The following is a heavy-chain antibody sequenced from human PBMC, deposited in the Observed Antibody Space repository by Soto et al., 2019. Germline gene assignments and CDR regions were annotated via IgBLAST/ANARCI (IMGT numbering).Heavy chain of an antibody. CDR3: AKSYFTVRQLVQGYYYYGMDV. CDR2: ISWDGGST. D-gene: IGHD6-6*01. V-gene: IGHV3-43*01. CDR1: GFTFDDFT. J-gene: IGHJ6*02. Sequence: GGSLRLSCAASGFTFDDFTMHWVRQAPGKGLEWVSLISWDGGSTYYADSVKGRFTISRDNSKNSLYLQMNSLRTEDTDLYYCAKSYFTVRQLVQGYYYYGMDVWGQGTTVTVSS.